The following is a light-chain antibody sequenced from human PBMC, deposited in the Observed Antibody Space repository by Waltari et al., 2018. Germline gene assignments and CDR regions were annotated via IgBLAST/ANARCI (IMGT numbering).Light chain of an antibody. CDR2: SNN. V-gene: IGLV1-44*01. CDR1: SSNIGSNS. J-gene: IGLJ2*01. Sequence: QSVLTQPPSASGTPGQRVTISCSGSSSNIGSNSVNWYQHLPGTAPKLLIHSNNQRPSGVPDRFSGSKSGTSASLAISGLQSEDEADYYCAAWDDSLNGAFGGGTKLTVL. CDR3: AAWDDSLNGA.